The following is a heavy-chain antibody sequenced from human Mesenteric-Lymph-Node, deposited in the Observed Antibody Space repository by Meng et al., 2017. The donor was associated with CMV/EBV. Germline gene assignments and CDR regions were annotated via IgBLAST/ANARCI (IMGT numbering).Heavy chain of an antibody. J-gene: IGHJ4*02. D-gene: IGHD2-15*01. V-gene: IGHV1-46*01. Sequence: YPFTSYYMHWVRQAPGQGLEWMGIINPSGGSTSYAQKFQGRVTMTRDTSTSTVYMELSSLRSEDTAVYYCARGAIGYCSGGSCYHFDYWGQGTLVTVSS. CDR3: ARGAIGYCSGGSCYHFDY. CDR2: INPSGGST. CDR1: YPFTSYY.